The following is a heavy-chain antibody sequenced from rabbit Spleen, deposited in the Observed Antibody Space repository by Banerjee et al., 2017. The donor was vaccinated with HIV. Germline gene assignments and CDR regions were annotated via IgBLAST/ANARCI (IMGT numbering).Heavy chain of an antibody. CDR3: ARDTSSSFSSYGMDL. D-gene: IGHD1-1*01. CDR1: GISFSNYNF. CDR2: IDTGSSGFT. V-gene: IGHV1S45*01. Sequence: QEQLEESGGGLVQPGASLTLTCTASGISFSNYNFMCWVRQAPGKGLEWIACIDTGSSGFTYFATWAKGRFTCSKTSSTTVTLQMTRLTAADTATYFCARDTSSSFSSYGMDLWVPGTLVTVS. J-gene: IGHJ6*01.